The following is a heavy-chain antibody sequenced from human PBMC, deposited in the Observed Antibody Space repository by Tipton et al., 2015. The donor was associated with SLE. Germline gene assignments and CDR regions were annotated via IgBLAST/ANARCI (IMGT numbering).Heavy chain of an antibody. CDR2: ISAYTGNT. CDR3: ARDWTIFVVSTVTTPNFDY. CDR1: GYTFSSYG. Sequence: QLVQSGAEVKKPGASVKVSCKASGYTFSSYGISWVRQAPGQGLEWMGWISAYTGNTNYAQKLQGRVTMTTDTSTSTAYMELRSLGSDDTAVYYCARDWTIFVVSTVTTPNFDYWGQGTLVTVSS. J-gene: IGHJ4*02. D-gene: IGHD4-17*01. V-gene: IGHV1-18*01.